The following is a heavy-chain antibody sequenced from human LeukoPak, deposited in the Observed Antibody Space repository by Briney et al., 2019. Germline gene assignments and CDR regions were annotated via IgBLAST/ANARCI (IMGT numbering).Heavy chain of an antibody. CDR3: ARDTPAPYGMDV. CDR2: MNQDGSEK. Sequence: PGGSLRLSCAASGFTFSSYWMSWVRQAPGKGLEWVANMNQDGSEKYYVDSVKGRFTISRDNSKNTLYLQMNSLRAEDTAVYYCARDTPAPYGMDVWGQGTTVTVSS. J-gene: IGHJ6*02. CDR1: GFTFSSYW. V-gene: IGHV3-7*03.